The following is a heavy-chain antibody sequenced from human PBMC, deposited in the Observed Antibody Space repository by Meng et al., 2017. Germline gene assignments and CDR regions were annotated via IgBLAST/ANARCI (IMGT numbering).Heavy chain of an antibody. CDR2: MNPNSGNT. Sequence: QVQLVQSGAEVKKPGASVKVSCKASGYTFTSYDINWVRQATGQGLEWMGWMNPNSGNTGYAQKFQGRVTMTRNTSISTAYMELSSLRSEDTAVYYCARAHYDYVWGSYRNGGFDYWGQGTLVTVSS. V-gene: IGHV1-8*01. J-gene: IGHJ4*02. CDR3: ARAHYDYVWGSYRNGGFDY. D-gene: IGHD3-16*02. CDR1: GYTFTSYD.